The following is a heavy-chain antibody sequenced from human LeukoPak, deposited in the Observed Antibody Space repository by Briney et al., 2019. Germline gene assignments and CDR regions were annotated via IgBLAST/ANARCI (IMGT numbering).Heavy chain of an antibody. CDR3: ARVAAAGTFYYYYYMDV. J-gene: IGHJ6*03. CDR2: ISGSGGST. CDR1: GFTFSSYG. V-gene: IGHV3-23*01. Sequence: GGSLRLSCAASGFTFSSYGMNWVRQAPGKGLEWVSGISGSGGSTYYGHSVTGRFTISRDNSKNTLFLQMNSLRVDDTAIYYCARVAAAGTFYYYYYMDVWGKGTTVTVSS. D-gene: IGHD6-13*01.